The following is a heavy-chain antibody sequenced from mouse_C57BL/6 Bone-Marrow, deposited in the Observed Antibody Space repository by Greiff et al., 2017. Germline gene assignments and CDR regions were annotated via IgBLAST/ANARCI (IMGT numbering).Heavy chain of an antibody. CDR1: GYTFTSYW. Sequence: QVQLQQPGAELVKPGASVKMSCKASGYTFTSYWITWVKQRPGQGLEWIGDIYPGSGSTNYNEKFKSKATLTVDTSSSTAYMQLSSLTSEDSAVYYCARPITTVVAREYFDVWGTGTTVTVSS. V-gene: IGHV1-55*01. CDR2: IYPGSGST. D-gene: IGHD1-1*01. CDR3: ARPITTVVAREYFDV. J-gene: IGHJ1*03.